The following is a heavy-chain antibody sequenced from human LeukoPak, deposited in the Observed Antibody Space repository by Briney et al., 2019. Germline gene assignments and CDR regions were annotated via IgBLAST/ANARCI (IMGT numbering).Heavy chain of an antibody. D-gene: IGHD3-22*01. CDR2: INHSGST. CDR3: ARGATKNYYYDSSGYYRNWFDP. V-gene: IGHV4-34*01. Sequence: SETLSLTCAVYGGSFSGYYWSWIRQPPGKGLEWIEEINHSGSTNYNPSLKSRVTISVDTSKNQFSLKLSSVTAADTAVYYCARGATKNYYYDSSGYYRNWFDPWGQGTLVTVSS. J-gene: IGHJ5*02. CDR1: GGSFSGYY.